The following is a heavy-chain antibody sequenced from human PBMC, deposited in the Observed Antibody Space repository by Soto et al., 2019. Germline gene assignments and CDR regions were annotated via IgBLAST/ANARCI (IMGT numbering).Heavy chain of an antibody. CDR1: GYTFTSYG. CDR3: ARTIVVVPAAQNDY. V-gene: IGHV1-18*01. D-gene: IGHD2-2*01. CDR2: ISAYNGNT. Sequence: GASVKVSYKASGYTFTSYGISWVRQAPGQGLEWMGWISAYNGNTNYAQTLQGRVSMTTDTSTSTAYMELRSLRSDDTAVYYCARTIVVVPAAQNDYWGQGTLVTVSS. J-gene: IGHJ4*02.